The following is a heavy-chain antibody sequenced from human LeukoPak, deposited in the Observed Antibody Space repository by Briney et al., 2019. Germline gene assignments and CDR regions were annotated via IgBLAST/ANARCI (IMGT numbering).Heavy chain of an antibody. CDR3: AREGARWEPSFSAFDI. D-gene: IGHD1-26*01. CDR2: IYYSGST. V-gene: IGHV4-59*01. Sequence: EPSETLSLTCTVSGGSISSYYWSWIRQPPGKGLEWIGYIYYSGSTSYNPSLKSRVTISVDTSKNQFSLKLSSVTAADTAVYYCAREGARWEPSFSAFDIWGQGTMVTVSS. CDR1: GGSISSYY. J-gene: IGHJ3*02.